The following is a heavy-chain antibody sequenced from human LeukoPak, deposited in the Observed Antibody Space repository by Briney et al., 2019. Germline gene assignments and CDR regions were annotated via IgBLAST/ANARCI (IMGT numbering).Heavy chain of an antibody. CDR3: ARWGYSSGYYYDY. J-gene: IGHJ4*02. D-gene: IGHD3-22*01. CDR2: ISSSGSTI. V-gene: IGHV3-48*03. Sequence: GGSLRLSCAASGFTISSYEMNWVRQAPGKGLEWVSYISSSGSTIYYADSVKGRFTISRDNAKNSLYPQMNSLRAEDTAVYYCARWGYSSGYYYDYWGQGTLVTVSS. CDR1: GFTISSYE.